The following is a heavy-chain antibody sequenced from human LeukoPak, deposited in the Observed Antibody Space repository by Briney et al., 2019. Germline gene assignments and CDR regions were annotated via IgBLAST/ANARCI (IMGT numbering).Heavy chain of an antibody. CDR2: ISSSGNTI. D-gene: IGHD1-14*01. Sequence: PGGSLRLSCAASGFTFTSYEVNWVRQAPGKGLEWVSYISSSGNTIYYADSVKGRFTISRDNAKSSLYLQMNSLRAEDTAVYYCAGGYYLDYWGQGTPVTVSS. CDR1: GFTFTSYE. CDR3: AGGYYLDY. J-gene: IGHJ4*02. V-gene: IGHV3-48*03.